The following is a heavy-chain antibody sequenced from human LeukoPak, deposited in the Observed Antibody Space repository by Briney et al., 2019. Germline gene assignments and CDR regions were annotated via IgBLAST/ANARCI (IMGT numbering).Heavy chain of an antibody. D-gene: IGHD6-19*01. Sequence: SETLSLTCTVSGGSISSYYWSWIRQSPGKGLEWLGYIYYSGNTNYNPSLRSRITILVDTSKNQFSLTMRSVTAADTAVYYCARDWPGSYYYYGMDVWGQGTTVTVSS. CDR3: ARDWPGSYYYYGMDV. CDR2: IYYSGNT. J-gene: IGHJ6*02. V-gene: IGHV4-59*01. CDR1: GGSISSYY.